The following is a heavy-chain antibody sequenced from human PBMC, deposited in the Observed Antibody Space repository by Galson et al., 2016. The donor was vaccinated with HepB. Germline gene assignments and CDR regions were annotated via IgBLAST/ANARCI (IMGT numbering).Heavy chain of an antibody. CDR1: GFTFSSYA. D-gene: IGHD3-22*01. V-gene: IGHV3-23*01. Sequence: SLRLSCAASGFTFSSYAMTWVRQAPGKGLEWVSTISGGASDTYYADSVKGRFTISRDNSKNTLYLQVNSLSAEDTAVYYFAKGGHYYDSSGYYWASVLDYWGQGILVTVSS. CDR2: ISGGASDT. J-gene: IGHJ4*02. CDR3: AKGGHYYDSSGYYWASVLDY.